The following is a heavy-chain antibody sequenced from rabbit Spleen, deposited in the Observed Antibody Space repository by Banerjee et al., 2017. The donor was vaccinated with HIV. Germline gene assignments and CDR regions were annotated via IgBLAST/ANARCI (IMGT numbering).Heavy chain of an antibody. CDR1: GFSFSTSYY. CDR3: ARDTSSSFSSYGMDL. J-gene: IGHJ6*01. Sequence: QSLEESGGDLVKPGASLTLTCTASGFSFSTSYYICWVRQAPGKGLEWIACIDSGSSGFTYFASWAKGRFTISKTSSTTVTLHMTSLTAADTATYFCARDTSSSFSSYGMDLWGPGTLVTVS. V-gene: IGHV1S40*01. CDR2: IDSGSSGFT. D-gene: IGHD1-1*01.